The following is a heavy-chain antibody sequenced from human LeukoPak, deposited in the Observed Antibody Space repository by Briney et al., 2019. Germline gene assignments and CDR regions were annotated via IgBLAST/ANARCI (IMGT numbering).Heavy chain of an antibody. V-gene: IGHV1-3*01. Sequence: ASVKVSCKASGYIFTDYTIHWLRQAPGQRPEWMGWMNGGNGNTKYSQKFQGRITLIRDTSAATAYMELSSLRHDDLAVYYCARGRGTSGSNRDFYYYYYMDVWGKGTTVTVSS. J-gene: IGHJ6*03. CDR1: GYIFTDYT. CDR2: MNGGNGNT. D-gene: IGHD2-15*01. CDR3: ARGRGTSGSNRDFYYYYYMDV.